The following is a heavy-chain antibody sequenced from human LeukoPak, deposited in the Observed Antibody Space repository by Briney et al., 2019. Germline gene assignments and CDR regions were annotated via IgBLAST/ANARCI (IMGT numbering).Heavy chain of an antibody. Sequence: GGSLRLSCAASGFTFSDYYMSWIRQAPGKGLEWVSYISSSGSTIYYADSVKGRFTISRDNAKSSLYLQMNSLRAEDTAVYYCARESREGTFGELSYYYYYYTDVWGKGTTVTVSS. CDR2: ISSSGSTI. CDR1: GFTFSDYY. CDR3: ARESREGTFGELSYYYYYYTDV. V-gene: IGHV3-11*04. J-gene: IGHJ6*03. D-gene: IGHD3-10*01.